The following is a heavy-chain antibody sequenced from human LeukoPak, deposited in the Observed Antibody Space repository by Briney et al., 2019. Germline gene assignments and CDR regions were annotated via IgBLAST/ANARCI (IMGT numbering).Heavy chain of an antibody. CDR1: GYTFTGYY. Sequence: ASVKVSCKASGYTFTGYYMHWVRQAPGQGLEWMGWTNPNSGGTNYAQKLQGRVTMTTDTSTSTAYMELRSLRSDDTAVYYCARVDDGDHHHDYWGQGTLVTVSS. J-gene: IGHJ4*02. V-gene: IGHV1-2*02. CDR2: TNPNSGGT. D-gene: IGHD4-17*01. CDR3: ARVDDGDHHHDY.